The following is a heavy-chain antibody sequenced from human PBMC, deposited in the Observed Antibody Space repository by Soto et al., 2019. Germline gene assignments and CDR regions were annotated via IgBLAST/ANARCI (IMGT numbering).Heavy chain of an antibody. V-gene: IGHV3-30*03. CDR2: ISYDGSNK. Sequence: PGGSLRLSCAASGFTFSSYGMHWVRQAPGKGLEWVAVISYDGSNKYYADSVKGRFTISRDNSKNTLYLQMNSLRAEDTAVYYSAFSRAIAVAGLGHAFDLWGQGTMVTVSS. CDR3: AFSRAIAVAGLGHAFDL. J-gene: IGHJ3*01. D-gene: IGHD6-19*01. CDR1: GFTFSSYG.